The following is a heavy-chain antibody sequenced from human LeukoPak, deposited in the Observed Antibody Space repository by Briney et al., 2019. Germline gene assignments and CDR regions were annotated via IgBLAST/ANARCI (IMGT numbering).Heavy chain of an antibody. Sequence: GGSLRLSCAASGFTFRSYAMHWVRQAPGKGLEWVAVISYDGSHKYYAESVKGRFTISRDDSKNTLYLQMNSLRADETAVYYCARGPDIAATGHLFDYWGQGTLVTVSS. CDR3: ARGPDIAATGHLFDY. CDR2: ISYDGSHK. J-gene: IGHJ4*02. D-gene: IGHD6-25*01. CDR1: GFTFRSYA. V-gene: IGHV3-30*04.